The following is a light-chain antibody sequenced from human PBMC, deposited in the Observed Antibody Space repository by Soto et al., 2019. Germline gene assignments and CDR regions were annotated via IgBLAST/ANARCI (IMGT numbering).Light chain of an antibody. V-gene: IGLV5-45*03. CDR2: YKSDSDK. Sequence: QTVVTQPSSLSASPGASASLTCTLRSDINVGPYRIYWYQQKPGSRPQHLLTYKSDSDKQQGSGVPSRFSGSKDASANAAILLISGLQSEDEADYYCMIWHSTAVVFGGGTKLTVL. J-gene: IGLJ2*01. CDR3: MIWHSTAVV. CDR1: SDINVGPYR.